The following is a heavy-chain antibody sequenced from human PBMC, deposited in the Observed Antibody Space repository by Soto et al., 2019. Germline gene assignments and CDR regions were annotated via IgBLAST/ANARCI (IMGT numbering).Heavy chain of an antibody. J-gene: IGHJ4*02. Sequence: ASVKVSCKASGYTFTGYYMHWVRQAPGQGLEWMGWINPNSGGTNYAQKFQGRFTISRDNAKSTLCLQMNSLTVEDGAVYYCADSWLPTSYWGPGTLVTVSS. CDR1: GYTFTGYY. CDR3: ADSWLPTSY. CDR2: INPNSGGT. V-gene: IGHV1-2*02. D-gene: IGHD3-10*01.